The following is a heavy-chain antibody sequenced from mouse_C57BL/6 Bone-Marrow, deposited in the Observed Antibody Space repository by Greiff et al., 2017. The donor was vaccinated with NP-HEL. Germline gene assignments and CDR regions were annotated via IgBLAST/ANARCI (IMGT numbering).Heavy chain of an antibody. J-gene: IGHJ2*01. Sequence: EVQGVEPGGGLVKPGGSLKLSCAASGFTFSSYAMSWVRQTPEKRLEWVATISDGGSYTYYPDNVKGRFTISRDNAKNNLYLQMSHLKSEDTAMYYCARNVVTTEDFDYWGQGTTLTVSS. CDR1: GFTFSSYA. D-gene: IGHD2-2*01. V-gene: IGHV5-4*01. CDR2: ISDGGSYT. CDR3: ARNVVTTEDFDY.